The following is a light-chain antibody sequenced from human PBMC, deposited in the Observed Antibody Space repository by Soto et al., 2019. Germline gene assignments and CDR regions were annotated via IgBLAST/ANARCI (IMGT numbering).Light chain of an antibody. J-gene: IGKJ5*01. CDR2: GAS. CDR3: QQYNNWPAIT. CDR1: RSVSSN. V-gene: IGKV3D-15*01. Sequence: EIVMTQSPATLSVSPGERATLSCRASRSVSSNLAWYQQKPGQAPSLLIYGASTRATGIPARFSGSGSGTEFPLTISSLQSEDFALYYCQQYNNWPAITFGQGTRLEIK.